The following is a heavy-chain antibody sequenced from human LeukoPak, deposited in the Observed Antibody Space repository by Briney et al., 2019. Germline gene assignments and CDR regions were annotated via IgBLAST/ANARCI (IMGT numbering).Heavy chain of an antibody. D-gene: IGHD3-9*01. CDR1: GFTFSSYA. CDR2: ISGSGGST. Sequence: GGSLRLSCAASGFTFSSYAMSWVRQAPGKGLEWVSAISGSGGSTYYADSVKGRFTISRDNSKNTLYLQMNSLRAEDTAVYYCAKDMRFDWTPYYFDYWGQGALVTVSS. J-gene: IGHJ4*02. V-gene: IGHV3-23*01. CDR3: AKDMRFDWTPYYFDY.